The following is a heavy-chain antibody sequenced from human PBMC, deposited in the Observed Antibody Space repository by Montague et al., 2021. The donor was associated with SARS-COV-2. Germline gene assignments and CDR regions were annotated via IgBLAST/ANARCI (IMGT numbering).Heavy chain of an antibody. CDR3: ARLPLVSSWSRAAGYYYYGMDV. CDR1: GGSFSGYY. D-gene: IGHD6-13*01. J-gene: IGHJ6*02. V-gene: IGHV4-34*01. Sequence: SETLSLTCAVYGGSFSGYYWSWIRQPPGKGLEWIGEINHSGSTNYNPSLKSRVTISVDTSKNQFSLKLSSVTAADTAVYYCARLPLVSSWSRAAGYYYYGMDVWGQGTTVTVSS. CDR2: INHSGST.